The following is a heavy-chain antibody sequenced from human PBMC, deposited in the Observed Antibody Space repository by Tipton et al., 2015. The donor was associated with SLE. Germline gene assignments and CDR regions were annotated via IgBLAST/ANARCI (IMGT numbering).Heavy chain of an antibody. CDR3: AREAVPAAGLCWFDT. J-gene: IGHJ5*01. D-gene: IGHD6-13*01. CDR1: GGSISRIGYN. CDR2: VYYGGSA. Sequence: LRLSCTVTGGSISRIGYNWGWIRQPPGKGLEWIGYVYYGGSAYYNPSLKSRVTISVDRSRNQFSLKLSSVTAADTAVYYCAREAVPAAGLCWFDTWGHGTRITVSS. V-gene: IGHV4-39*07.